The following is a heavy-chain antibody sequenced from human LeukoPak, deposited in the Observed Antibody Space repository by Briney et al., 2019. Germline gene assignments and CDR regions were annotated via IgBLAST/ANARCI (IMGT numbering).Heavy chain of an antibody. CDR3: AKDQTISGVNFFDF. D-gene: IGHD3-10*01. V-gene: IGHV3-23*01. J-gene: IGHJ4*02. CDR2: IISSGGGT. Sequence: GGSLRLSCAASGFTFSSYAMSWVRQAPGKGLEWVSGIISSGGGTYYADSVKGRFTISRDNSKNTLYLQMNSLRAEDTAIYYCAKDQTISGVNFFDFWGQGTLVTVSS. CDR1: GFTFSSYA.